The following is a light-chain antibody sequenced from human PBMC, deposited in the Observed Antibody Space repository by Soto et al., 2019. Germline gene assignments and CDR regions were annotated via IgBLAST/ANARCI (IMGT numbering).Light chain of an antibody. V-gene: IGKV3-11*01. CDR2: DAS. J-gene: IGKJ4*01. Sequence: EIVLTQSPATLSLPPGERATLSCRASQSVSGYLAWYQQKAGQAPRLLIYDASNRATGIPARFSGSGSGTDFTLTISSLEPEDFAVYYCQQRSKWPLTFGGGTKVEIK. CDR3: QQRSKWPLT. CDR1: QSVSGY.